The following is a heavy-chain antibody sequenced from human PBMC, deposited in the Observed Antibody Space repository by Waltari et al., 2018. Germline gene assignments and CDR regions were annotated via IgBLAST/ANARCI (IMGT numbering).Heavy chain of an antibody. J-gene: IGHJ6*03. Sequence: QVQLQQWGAGLLRPSETLSLTCGVYGGSFSGNYWTWIRKAPGKGLEWIGEINHSGNTKYTPSLQSRVTMSVDTSKNHFSLNLTSVTAADTAVYYCANRDLNKSYYYMDVWGKGSTVIVSS. CDR2: INHSGNT. CDR3: ANRDLNKSYYYMDV. V-gene: IGHV4-34*01. CDR1: GGSFSGNY.